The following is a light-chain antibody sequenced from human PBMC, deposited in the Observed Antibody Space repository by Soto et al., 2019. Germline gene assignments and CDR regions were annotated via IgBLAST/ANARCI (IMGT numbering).Light chain of an antibody. J-gene: IGKJ2*01. CDR3: KQALETPYT. CDR1: QSLRYSNGYNY. V-gene: IGKV2-28*01. Sequence: DIVMTQSPLSLPVIPGEPASISCRSSQSLRYSNGYNYLDWYLQKPGQPPQLLIYLGSSRASGVPDRFSGSGSGTDFTLKISRVEAEDVGLYYCKQALETPYTFGQGTKLEI. CDR2: LGS.